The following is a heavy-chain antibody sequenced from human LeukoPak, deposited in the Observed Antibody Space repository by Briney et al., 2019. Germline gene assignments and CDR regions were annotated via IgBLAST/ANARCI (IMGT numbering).Heavy chain of an antibody. CDR1: GYTFTSYG. J-gene: IGHJ6*02. CDR2: ISAYNGNT. Sequence: ESSVTVSCKASGYTFTSYGMSGVRQAPGQGREGMGWISAYNGNTNNAQKLQGRATMTADTSTSTAYMELRSLRSDDTAVYYCAREDNAILTNDNYGMDVWGQGTTVTVSS. V-gene: IGHV1-18*01. D-gene: IGHD3-9*01. CDR3: AREDNAILTNDNYGMDV.